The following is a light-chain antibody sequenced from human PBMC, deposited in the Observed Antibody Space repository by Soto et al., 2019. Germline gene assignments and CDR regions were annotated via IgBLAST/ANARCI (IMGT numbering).Light chain of an antibody. V-gene: IGLV2-14*01. CDR1: SSDAGGYNY. Sequence: QSALTQPASVSGSPGQSITISCTGTSSDAGGYNYVSWYQQHPGKAPKLMIYDVSNRPSGVSNRFSGSKSGNTASLTISGLQAEDEADYYCSSYTSSGVVFGGGTKLTVL. J-gene: IGLJ2*01. CDR3: SSYTSSGVV. CDR2: DVS.